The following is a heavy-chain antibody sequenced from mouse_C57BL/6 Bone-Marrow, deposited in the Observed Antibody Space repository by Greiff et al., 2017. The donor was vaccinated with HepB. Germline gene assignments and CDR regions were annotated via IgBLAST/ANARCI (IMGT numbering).Heavy chain of an antibody. D-gene: IGHD1-1*01. CDR1: GFNIKDDY. J-gene: IGHJ2*01. CDR3: AKTTTVVAPRSDFDY. CDR2: IDPENGDT. V-gene: IGHV14-4*01. Sequence: VHVKQSGAELVRPGASVKLSCTASGFNIKDDYMHWVKQRPEQGLEWIGWIDPENGDTEYASKFQGKATITADTSSNTAYLQLSSLTSEDTAVYYCAKTTTVVAPRSDFDYWGQGTTLTVSS.